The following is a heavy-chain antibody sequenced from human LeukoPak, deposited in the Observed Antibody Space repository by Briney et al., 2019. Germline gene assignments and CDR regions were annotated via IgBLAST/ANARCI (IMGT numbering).Heavy chain of an antibody. CDR2: ISWDGGST. CDR3: AKAPGYSSSTSCYGASGYFDY. J-gene: IGHJ4*02. V-gene: IGHV3-43*01. CDR1: GFTFDDYT. Sequence: GGSLRLSCAASGFTFDDYTMHCVRQAPGKGLEWVSLISWDGGSTYYADSVKGRFTISRDNSKNSLYLQMNSLRTEDTALYYCAKAPGYSSSTSCYGASGYFDYWGQGTLVTVSS. D-gene: IGHD2-2*01.